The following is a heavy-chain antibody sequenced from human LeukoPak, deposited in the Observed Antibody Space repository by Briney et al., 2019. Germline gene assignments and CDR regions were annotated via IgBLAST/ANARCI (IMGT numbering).Heavy chain of an antibody. CDR2: VSGSGGSK. D-gene: IGHD5-18*01. V-gene: IGHV3-23*01. J-gene: IGHJ4*02. CDR1: AFTFRSYA. CDR3: AKGAASRGYTYVSN. Sequence: SGGSLSLSCAASAFTFRSYAMIWVRQAPGKGLEWVSTVSGSGGSKYYADPVRGRFTISRNNSNNTLYLQMNSLRAEDTAVYYCAKGAASRGYTYVSNWGQGTLVSVSS.